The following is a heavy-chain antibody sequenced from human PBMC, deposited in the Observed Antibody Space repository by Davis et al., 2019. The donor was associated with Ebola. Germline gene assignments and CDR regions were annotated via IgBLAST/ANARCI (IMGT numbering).Heavy chain of an antibody. Sequence: GESLKISCTASGFTFGDYAMSWFRQAPGKGLEWVGFIRSKAYGGTTEYAASVKGRFTISRDDSKSIAYLQMNSLKTEDTAVYYCTTQAPYGDYRDYWGQGTLVTVSS. CDR3: TTQAPYGDYRDY. CDR2: IRSKAYGGTT. V-gene: IGHV3-49*03. J-gene: IGHJ4*02. D-gene: IGHD4-17*01. CDR1: GFTFGDYA.